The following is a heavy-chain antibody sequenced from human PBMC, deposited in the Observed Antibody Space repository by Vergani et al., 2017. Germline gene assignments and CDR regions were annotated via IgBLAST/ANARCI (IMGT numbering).Heavy chain of an antibody. Sequence: EVELVQSGPELRKPGASLKISCTGSAYSFGYYWIGWVRQLPGKGLEWMGIIYPADSDTRYSPSFQGQVTLSADKSISTAFLQWDSLKASDTALYYCARHTTYTDSWGQGTLVTVSS. J-gene: IGHJ4*02. CDR1: AYSFGYYW. CDR2: IYPADSDT. CDR3: ARHTTYTDS. D-gene: IGHD1-1*01. V-gene: IGHV5-51*01.